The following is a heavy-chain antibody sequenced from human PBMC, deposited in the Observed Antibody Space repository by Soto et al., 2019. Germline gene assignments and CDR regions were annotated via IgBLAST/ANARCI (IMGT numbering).Heavy chain of an antibody. Sequence: ASVKVSCKASGYTFTSYDINWVRQATGQGLEWMGWMNPNSGNTGYAQKFQGRVTMTRNTSISTAYMELSSLRSEDTAVYYCARSIYSGSYYASDAFDSWGQGTMVTVSS. D-gene: IGHD1-26*01. CDR1: GYTFTSYD. CDR2: MNPNSGNT. V-gene: IGHV1-8*01. J-gene: IGHJ3*02. CDR3: ARSIYSGSYYASDAFDS.